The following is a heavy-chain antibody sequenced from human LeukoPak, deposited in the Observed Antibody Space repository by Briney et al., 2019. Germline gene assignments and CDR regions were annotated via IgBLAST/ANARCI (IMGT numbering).Heavy chain of an antibody. CDR3: ARDRSGIAAAGWTYSWFDP. D-gene: IGHD6-13*01. Sequence: ASVKVSCKASGYTFTGYYMHWVRQAPGQGLEWMGRINPNSGGTNYAQKFQGRVTMTRDTSISTAYMELSRLRSDDTAVYYCARDRSGIAAAGWTYSWFDPWGQGTLVTVSS. V-gene: IGHV1-2*06. CDR2: INPNSGGT. CDR1: GYTFTGYY. J-gene: IGHJ5*02.